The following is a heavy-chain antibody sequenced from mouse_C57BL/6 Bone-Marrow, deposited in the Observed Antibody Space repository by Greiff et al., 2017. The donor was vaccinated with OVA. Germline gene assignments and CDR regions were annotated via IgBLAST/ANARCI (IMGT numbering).Heavy chain of an antibody. CDR2: INPGSGGT. Sequence: QVHVKQSGAELVRPGTSVKVSCKASGYAFTNYLIEWVKQRPGQGLEWIGVINPGSGGTNYNEKFKGKATLTADKSSSTAYMQLSSLTSEDSAVYFCARDYDGYRWYFDVWGTGTTVTVSS. CDR3: ARDYDGYRWYFDV. J-gene: IGHJ1*03. CDR1: GYAFTNYL. V-gene: IGHV1-54*01. D-gene: IGHD2-3*01.